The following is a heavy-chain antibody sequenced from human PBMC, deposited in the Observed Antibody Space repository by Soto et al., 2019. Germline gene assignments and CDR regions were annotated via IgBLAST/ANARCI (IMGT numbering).Heavy chain of an antibody. CDR1: GFTISTYS. V-gene: IGHV3-48*02. J-gene: IGHJ4*02. Sequence: EVQLVESGGALVQPGGSLRLSCAVSGFTISTYSMNWVRQAPGKGLEWISYIAWSGSSAIYYADSAKGRFTISRDNAENSLYLQMSSPRDEDTAVYFCTTSNGPLFHWGQGTLVTGSP. D-gene: IGHD1-1*01. CDR3: TTSNGPLFH. CDR2: IAWSGSSAI.